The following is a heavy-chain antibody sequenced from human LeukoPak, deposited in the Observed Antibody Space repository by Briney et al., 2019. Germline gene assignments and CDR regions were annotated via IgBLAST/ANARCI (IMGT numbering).Heavy chain of an antibody. D-gene: IGHD5-18*01. CDR3: ATGRGYSYGFDS. CDR1: GYTFSGYY. CDR2: IYPNSGGT. J-gene: IGHJ4*02. V-gene: IGHV1-2*02. Sequence: ASVKVSCKASGYTFSGYYMHWVRQAPGQGLEWMAWIYPNSGGTKYAQKFQGRVTVTRDTSISKAYMQLSRLKSDDTAVYYCATGRGYSYGFDSWGQGTLVTVSS.